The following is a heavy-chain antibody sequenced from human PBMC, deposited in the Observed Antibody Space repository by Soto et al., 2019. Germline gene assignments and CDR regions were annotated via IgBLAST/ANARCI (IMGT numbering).Heavy chain of an antibody. CDR1: GGSFSSNA. CDR2: IIPIFATV. CDR3: ARGGRGYSAAPRYQVDY. V-gene: IGHV1-69*01. D-gene: IGHD5-18*01. J-gene: IGHJ4*02. Sequence: QVQLVQSGSEVKKPGSSVKVSCKASGGSFSSNAISWVRQAPGQGLEWMAGIIPIFATVHYAQKFQGRVTMTADESTSTAYMERPSLRSEDTAVYFCARGGRGYSAAPRYQVDYWGQGTLVTVSS.